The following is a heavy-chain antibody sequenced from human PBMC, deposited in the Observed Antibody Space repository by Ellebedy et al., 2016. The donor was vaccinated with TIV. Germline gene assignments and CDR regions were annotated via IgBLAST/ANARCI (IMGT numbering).Heavy chain of an antibody. CDR3: VRDRELGY. J-gene: IGHJ4*02. CDR1: GGSISVYY. Sequence: SETLSLTCTVSGGSISVYYWNWIRQPPGKGLEWIGYIYNSGGSTPYNPSLASRVSMSVAMSKNQFSLKLRSVTAADTALYYCVRDRELGYWGQGILVTVSS. D-gene: IGHD1-26*01. CDR2: IYNSGGST. V-gene: IGHV4-59*01.